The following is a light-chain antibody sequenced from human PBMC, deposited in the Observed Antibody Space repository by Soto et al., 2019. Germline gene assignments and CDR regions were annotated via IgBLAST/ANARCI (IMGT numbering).Light chain of an antibody. CDR3: LQHDSYPRT. J-gene: IGKJ1*01. CDR1: QGIRNN. V-gene: IGKV1-17*01. Sequence: DIQMTQSPSSLFASVGDRVTITCRASQGIRNNLGWYQQRPGEAPKRLIYGATSSQRGVPSRFSGSGSGTEFTLTISSLRPEDSATYYCLQHDSYPRTFGQGTKLEIK. CDR2: GAT.